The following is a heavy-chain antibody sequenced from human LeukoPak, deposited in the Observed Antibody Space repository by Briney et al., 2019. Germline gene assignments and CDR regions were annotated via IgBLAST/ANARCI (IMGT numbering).Heavy chain of an antibody. J-gene: IGHJ4*02. V-gene: IGHV3-7*01. Sequence: GGSLRLSCAASGFTFNSYSMNWVRQAPGKRLECVAKIREDGNEKFYVDSVKGRFTISRDNAKNSLYLQMDSLRVEDTAVYFCARDYIGGWNDYWGQGTLVTVSS. CDR3: ARDYIGGWNDY. CDR2: IREDGNEK. CDR1: GFTFNSYS. D-gene: IGHD3-16*01.